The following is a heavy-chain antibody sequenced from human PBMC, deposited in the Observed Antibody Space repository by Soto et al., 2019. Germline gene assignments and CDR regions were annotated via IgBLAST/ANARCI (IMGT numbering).Heavy chain of an antibody. Sequence: PSETLALTCTVSGGSISSYYWSWIRQPPGKGLEWIGYIYYSGSTNYNPSLKSRVTISVDTSKNQFSLKLSSVTAADTAVYYCAKGGYGDYLEFDYWGQGTLVSVSS. J-gene: IGHJ4*02. CDR3: AKGGYGDYLEFDY. CDR1: GGSISSYY. CDR2: IYYSGST. V-gene: IGHV4-59*01. D-gene: IGHD4-17*01.